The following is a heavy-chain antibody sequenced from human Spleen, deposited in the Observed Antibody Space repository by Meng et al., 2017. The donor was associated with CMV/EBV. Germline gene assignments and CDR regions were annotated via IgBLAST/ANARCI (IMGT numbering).Heavy chain of an antibody. V-gene: IGHV1-69*05. Sequence: SVKVSCKASGGSISNFAISWVRLAPGQGLEWMGGIIPIFGTPNYAQKFQGRVTITTDEPARTAYMELSSLRSEDTAVYYCARGNLYCSTSRCYSMADYYYGMDVWGQGTTVTVSS. CDR2: IIPIFGTP. CDR3: ARGNLYCSTSRCYSMADYYYGMDV. CDR1: GGSISNFA. D-gene: IGHD2-2*01. J-gene: IGHJ6*02.